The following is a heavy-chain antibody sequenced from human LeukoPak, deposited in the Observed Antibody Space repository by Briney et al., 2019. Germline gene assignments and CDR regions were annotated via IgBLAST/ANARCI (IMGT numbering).Heavy chain of an antibody. J-gene: IGHJ4*02. CDR1: GFTFSSYG. Sequence: GGSLRLSCAASGFTFSSYGMHWVRQAPGKGLEWVAVISYDGSNKYYADSVKGRFTISRDNSKNTLYLQMNSLRAEDTSVYYCATISRSVSSHFDYWGQGTLVTVSS. D-gene: IGHD1-26*01. CDR3: ATISRSVSSHFDY. V-gene: IGHV3-30*03. CDR2: ISYDGSNK.